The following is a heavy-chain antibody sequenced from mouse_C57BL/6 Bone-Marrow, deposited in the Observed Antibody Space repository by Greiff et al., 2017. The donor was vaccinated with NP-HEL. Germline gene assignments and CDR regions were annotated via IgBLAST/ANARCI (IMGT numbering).Heavy chain of an antibody. CDR3: ARAIYYDYDGYAMDY. Sequence: QVQLQQPGAELVMPGASVKLSCKASGYTFTSYWMHWVKQRPGQGLEWIGEIDPSDSYTNYNQKFNGKSTLTVDKSSSTAYMQLSSLTSEDSAVYYCARAIYYDYDGYAMDYWGQGTSVTVSS. D-gene: IGHD2-4*01. CDR2: IDPSDSYT. J-gene: IGHJ4*01. CDR1: GYTFTSYW. V-gene: IGHV1-69*01.